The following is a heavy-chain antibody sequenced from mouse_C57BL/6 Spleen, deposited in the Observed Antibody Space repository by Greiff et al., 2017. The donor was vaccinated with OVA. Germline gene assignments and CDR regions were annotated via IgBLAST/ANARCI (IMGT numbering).Heavy chain of an antibody. Sequence: VQLQQSGAELVRPGTSVKVSCKASGYAFTNYLIEWVKQRPGQGLEWIGVINPGSGGTNYNEKFKGKATLTADKSSSTAYMQLSSLTSEDSAVYFCARGTGTGYAMDYWGQGTSVTGSS. CDR2: INPGSGGT. CDR3: ARGTGTGYAMDY. CDR1: GYAFTNYL. V-gene: IGHV1-54*01. D-gene: IGHD4-1*01. J-gene: IGHJ4*01.